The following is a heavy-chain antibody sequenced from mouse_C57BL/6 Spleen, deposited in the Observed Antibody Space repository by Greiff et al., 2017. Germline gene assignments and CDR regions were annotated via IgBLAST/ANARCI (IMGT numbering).Heavy chain of an antibody. V-gene: IGHV1-54*01. CDR3: ARGGDYFDY. J-gene: IGHJ2*01. Sequence: QVQLQQSGAELVRPGTSVKVSCKASGYAFTNYLIEWVKQRPGQGLEWIGVINPGSGGTNYNEKFKGKATLTADKSSSTAYMQLRSLTSEDSAVYYCARGGDYFDYWGQGTTLTVSS. CDR2: INPGSGGT. CDR1: GYAFTNYL.